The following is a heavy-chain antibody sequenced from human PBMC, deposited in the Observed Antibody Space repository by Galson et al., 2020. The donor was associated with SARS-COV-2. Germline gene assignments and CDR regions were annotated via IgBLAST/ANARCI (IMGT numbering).Heavy chain of an antibody. V-gene: IGHV5-10-1*01. D-gene: IGHD3-10*01. CDR3: ARTYGGPLDF. CDR1: GYKFRDFW. Sequence: GESLKISCETSGYKFRDFWIHWVRQMPRKGLEWVGRIDPANSHSDYGPSFQGHVTISTDESSNTAFLQWSTPKASDTAMYYCARTYGGPLDFWGQGTVVSVSA. J-gene: IGHJ4*02. CDR2: IDPANSHS.